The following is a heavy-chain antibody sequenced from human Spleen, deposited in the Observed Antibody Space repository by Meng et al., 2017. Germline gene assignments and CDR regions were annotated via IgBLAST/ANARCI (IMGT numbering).Heavy chain of an antibody. Sequence: ASVKVSCKASGYTFINYYMHWVRQAPGQGLEWMGIIDPSGGSASFAQKFQGRVNMTSDTSTSTVYMELSSLRSEDTAVYYCARRALWFGELLSLTLDYWGQGTLVTFSS. CDR1: GYTFINYY. D-gene: IGHD3-10*01. V-gene: IGHV1-46*01. CDR2: IDPSGGSA. CDR3: ARRALWFGELLSLTLDY. J-gene: IGHJ4*02.